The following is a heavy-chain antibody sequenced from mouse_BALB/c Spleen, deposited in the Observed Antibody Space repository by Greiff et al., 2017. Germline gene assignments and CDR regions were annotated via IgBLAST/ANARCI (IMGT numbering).Heavy chain of an antibody. CDR3: ARGGLDGNYFDY. D-gene: IGHD2-1*01. Sequence: VQLQQSGPSLVKPSQTLSLTCSVTGDSITSGYWNWIRKFPGNKLEYMGYISYSGSTYYNPSLKSRISITRDTSKNQYYLQLNSVTTEDTATYYCARGGLDGNYFDYWGQGTTLTVSS. CDR1: GDSITSGY. V-gene: IGHV3-8*02. J-gene: IGHJ2*01. CDR2: ISYSGST.